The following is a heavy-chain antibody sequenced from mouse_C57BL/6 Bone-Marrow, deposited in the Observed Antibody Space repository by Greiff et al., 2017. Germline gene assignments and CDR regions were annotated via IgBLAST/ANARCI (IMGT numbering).Heavy chain of an antibody. CDR3: ARRRDWDWYFDV. J-gene: IGHJ1*03. CDR2: INPNNGGT. CDR1: GYTFTDYY. V-gene: IGHV1-26*01. D-gene: IGHD4-1*01. Sequence: VQLQQSGPELVKPGASVKISCKASGYTFTDYYMNWVKQSHGKSLEWIGDINPNNGGTSYNQKFKGKATLTVDKSSSTAYMELRSLTSEDSAVYYCARRRDWDWYFDVWGTGTTVTVSS.